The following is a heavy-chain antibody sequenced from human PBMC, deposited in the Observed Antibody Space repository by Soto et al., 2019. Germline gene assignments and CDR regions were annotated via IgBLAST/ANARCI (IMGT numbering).Heavy chain of an antibody. CDR2: IYSGGST. Sequence: GGSLRLSCAASGFTVSSNYMSWVRQAPGKGLEWVSVIYSGGSTYYADSVKGRFTISRDNSKNTLYLQMNSLRAEDTAVYYCARGKAFTYYGMDVWGQGTTVTVSS. V-gene: IGHV3-53*01. CDR3: ARGKAFTYYGMDV. CDR1: GFTVSSNY. J-gene: IGHJ6*02.